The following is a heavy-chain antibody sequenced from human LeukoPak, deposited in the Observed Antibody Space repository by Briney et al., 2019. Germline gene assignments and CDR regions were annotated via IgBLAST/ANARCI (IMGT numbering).Heavy chain of an antibody. CDR3: ARDRSSSGYYPGY. CDR2: INPNSGGT. V-gene: IGHV1-2*02. Sequence: ASVKVSCKASGYTFTGYYMHWVRQAPGQGLEWMGWINPNSGGTNYAQKFQGRVTMTRDTSISAAYMELSRLRSDDTAVYYCARDRSSSGYYPGYWGQGTLVTVPS. CDR1: GYTFTGYY. J-gene: IGHJ4*02. D-gene: IGHD3-22*01.